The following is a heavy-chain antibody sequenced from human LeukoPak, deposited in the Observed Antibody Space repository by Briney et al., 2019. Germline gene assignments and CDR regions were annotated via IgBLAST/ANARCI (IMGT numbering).Heavy chain of an antibody. Sequence: PGGSLRLSCAASEFTFSSYGMHWVRQAPGKGLEWVAFIRYDGSNQYYTDSVKGRFTISRDNSKNTLYLQMNSLRAEDTAVYYCAGGAGTGNYYYYYYYMDVWGKGTTVTVSS. D-gene: IGHD6-13*01. CDR1: EFTFSSYG. J-gene: IGHJ6*03. CDR3: AGGAGTGNYYYYYYYMDV. CDR2: IRYDGSNQ. V-gene: IGHV3-30*02.